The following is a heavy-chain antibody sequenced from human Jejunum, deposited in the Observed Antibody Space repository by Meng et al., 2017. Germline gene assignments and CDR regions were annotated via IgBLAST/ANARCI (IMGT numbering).Heavy chain of an antibody. V-gene: IGHV3-7*01. Sequence: GESLKISCVTSGFTFSSYWMTWVRQAPGKGLEWVANIKQDGSEKHYVDSVKGRLTISRDNAKNTLFLQMNSLRAEDTAVYYCARGGLSLYVMDAWGPGTTVTVSS. D-gene: IGHD3-16*01. CDR3: ARGGLSLYVMDA. CDR1: GFTFSSYW. CDR2: IKQDGSEK. J-gene: IGHJ6*02.